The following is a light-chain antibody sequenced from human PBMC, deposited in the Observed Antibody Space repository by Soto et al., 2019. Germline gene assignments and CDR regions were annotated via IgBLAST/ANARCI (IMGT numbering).Light chain of an antibody. Sequence: DIVMTQTPLSSPVTLGQVASISCRSVQSLVHNDGNAYLSWFQQRPGQAPRLLMYMVSDRLSGIPDRFSGSGPGTEFTLTISRLEAEDVGVYYRMQATKSTSTSVQGTKMDIK. J-gene: IGKJ1*01. CDR1: QSLVHNDGNAY. CDR3: MQATKSTST. V-gene: IGKV2-24*01. CDR2: MVS.